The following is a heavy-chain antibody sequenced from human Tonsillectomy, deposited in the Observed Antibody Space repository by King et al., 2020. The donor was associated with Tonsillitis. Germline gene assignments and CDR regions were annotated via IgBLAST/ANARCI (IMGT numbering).Heavy chain of an antibody. Sequence: VQLVESGGALVQPGGSLRLSCEGSGFIFSNYAMAWVRQAPGKGLEWVSGISRSGSARIFADSVRGRFTISRDNSRNTLFLQMSSLRADDTSLYYCARYRERDTSGPALWGRGTLVTVSS. CDR2: ISRSGSAR. V-gene: IGHV3-23*04. CDR3: ARYRERDTSGPAL. CDR1: GFIFSNYA. D-gene: IGHD2-2*01. J-gene: IGHJ2*01.